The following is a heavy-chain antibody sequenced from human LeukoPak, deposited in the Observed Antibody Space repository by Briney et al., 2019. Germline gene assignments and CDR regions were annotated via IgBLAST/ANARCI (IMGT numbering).Heavy chain of an antibody. D-gene: IGHD3-10*01. V-gene: IGHV1-69*05. Sequence: ASVKVSCKASGGTFSSYAISWVRQAPGQGLEWMGRIIPIFGTANYAQKFQGRVTITTDESTSTAYTELSSLRSEDTAVYYCARTYGSGSQFDYWGQGTLVTVSS. CDR3: ARTYGSGSQFDY. J-gene: IGHJ4*02. CDR2: IIPIFGTA. CDR1: GGTFSSYA.